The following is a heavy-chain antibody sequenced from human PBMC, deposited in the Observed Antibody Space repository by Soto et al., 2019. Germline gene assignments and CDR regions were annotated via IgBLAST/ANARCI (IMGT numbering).Heavy chain of an antibody. CDR3: ARDVGYSYGYGYGY. J-gene: IGHJ4*02. V-gene: IGHV1-18*04. CDR1: GYTFTANG. Sequence: QVQLVQSGAEVKKPGASVTISCKASGYTFTANGVSWVRQAPGHGLEWIGWISTSNGDTNYAHSLQARVTMTTDTSTSTAYLEVRSLRSYDTAVYWCARDVGYSYGYGYGYWGQGTLVTVSS. CDR2: ISTSNGDT. D-gene: IGHD5-18*01.